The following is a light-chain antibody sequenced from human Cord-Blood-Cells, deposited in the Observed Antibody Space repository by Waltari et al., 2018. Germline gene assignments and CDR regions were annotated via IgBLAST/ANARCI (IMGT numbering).Light chain of an antibody. J-gene: IGKJ2*01. Sequence: DIVMTQSPDSLAVSLGARATINCKSRQSVLYSSNNNNYLAWYQQKPGQPPKLLIYLASTRESGVPDRFSGSGSGTDFTLTISSLQAEDVAVYYCQQYYSTPYTFGQGTKLEIK. V-gene: IGKV4-1*01. CDR2: LAS. CDR1: QSVLYSSNNNNY. CDR3: QQYYSTPYT.